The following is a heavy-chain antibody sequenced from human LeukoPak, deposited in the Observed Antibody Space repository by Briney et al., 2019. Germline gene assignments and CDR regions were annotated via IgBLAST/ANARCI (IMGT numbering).Heavy chain of an antibody. Sequence: SETLSLTCTVSGGSISRRNFYWGWIRQSTEKGLEWIGSIYYSGTTYNPSLKSRATISVDTSKKQFSLELSSVTAADTAVYYCARTENCIPEDWFDPWGQGTLVTVCS. J-gene: IGHJ5*02. CDR3: ARTENCIPEDWFDP. CDR1: GGSISRRNFY. CDR2: IYYSGTT. D-gene: IGHD2-2*02. V-gene: IGHV4-39*01.